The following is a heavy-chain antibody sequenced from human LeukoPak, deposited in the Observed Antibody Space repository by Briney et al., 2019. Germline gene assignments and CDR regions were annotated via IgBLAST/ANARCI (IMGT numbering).Heavy chain of an antibody. CDR1: GFTFSSYS. J-gene: IGHJ4*02. D-gene: IGHD6-13*01. V-gene: IGHV3-21*06. CDR3: ARVAEAAAFDS. Sequence: GGSLRLSCAASGFTFSSYSMNWVRQAPGKGLEWVSSITSSSSYIYYADSMRGRFTISRDNAKNSLYLQMNSLKPEDTAVYYCARVAEAAAFDSWGQGTLVTVSS. CDR2: ITSSSSYI.